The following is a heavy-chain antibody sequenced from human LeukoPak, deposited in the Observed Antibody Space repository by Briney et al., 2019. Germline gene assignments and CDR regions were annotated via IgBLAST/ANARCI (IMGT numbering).Heavy chain of an antibody. D-gene: IGHD1-1*01. J-gene: IGHJ3*02. V-gene: IGHV4-34*01. CDR3: AREYWKAFDI. Sequence: SETLSLTCAVYGGSFSGYYWSWIRQPPGKGLEWIGEINHSGSTYYNPSLKSRVTISVDTSKNQFSLKLSSVTAADTAVYYCAREYWKAFDIWGQGTMVTVSS. CDR1: GGSFSGYY. CDR2: INHSGST.